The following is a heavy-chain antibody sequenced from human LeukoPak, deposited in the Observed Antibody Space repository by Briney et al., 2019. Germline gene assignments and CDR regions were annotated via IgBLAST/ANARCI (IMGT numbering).Heavy chain of an antibody. CDR2: ISSSSSYI. V-gene: IGHV3-21*01. J-gene: IGHJ4*02. CDR3: ARDSFMHSGYGGLDY. Sequence: PGGSLRLSCAASGFTFSSYSMNWVRQAPGKGLEWVSSISSSSSYIYYADSVKGRFTISRDNAKNSLYLQMNSLRAEDTAVYYCARDSFMHSGYGGLDYWGQGTLVTVSS. CDR1: GFTFSSYS. D-gene: IGHD5-12*01.